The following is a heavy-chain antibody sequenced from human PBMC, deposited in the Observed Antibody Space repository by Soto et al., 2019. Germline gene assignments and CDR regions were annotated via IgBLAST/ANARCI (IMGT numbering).Heavy chain of an antibody. D-gene: IGHD3-10*01. CDR3: ARLPDVMVREFYFDS. J-gene: IGHJ4*02. CDR1: GVSIGSTNHY. Sequence: QLQLQESGPGLVKPSETLSLICSVSGVSIGSTNHYWGCIRQPPGKGFEWIGIVHYTGQTYYNPSLTRRVTVSVDTSQNQFSLRLTSVTAADTSVYYCARLPDVMVREFYFDSWGQGTLVTVSS. V-gene: IGHV4-39*01. CDR2: VHYTGQT.